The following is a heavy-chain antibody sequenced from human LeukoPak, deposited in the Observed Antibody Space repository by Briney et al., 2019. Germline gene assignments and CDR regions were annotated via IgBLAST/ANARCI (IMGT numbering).Heavy chain of an antibody. Sequence: GGSLRLSCAASGFTFRDYYMSWIRQAPGKGLEWVSYISSYATTIYYADSVKGRFTISRDNAKNSLFLQMNSLRAEDTAVYYCARAQLGYSSGRYGGAFDIWGQGTMVTVSS. CDR3: ARAQLGYSSGRYGGAFDI. J-gene: IGHJ3*02. D-gene: IGHD6-19*01. CDR1: GFTFRDYY. V-gene: IGHV3-11*01. CDR2: ISSYATTI.